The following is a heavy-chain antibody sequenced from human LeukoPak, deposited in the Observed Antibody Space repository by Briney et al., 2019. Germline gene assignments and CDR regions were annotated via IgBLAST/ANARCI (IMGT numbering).Heavy chain of an antibody. J-gene: IGHJ3*02. D-gene: IGHD3-3*01. Sequence: GGSLRLSCAASGFTFTIFGFNRVRKAPVKVSERVSYIDARSGITYYADSVQGRFTISRDNAQESVFLQMNSLRADDTAVYYCARTYDFGRGPPGDAFDNWGPGT. CDR1: GFTFTIFG. V-gene: IGHV3-48*01. CDR3: ARTYDFGRGPPGDAFDN. CDR2: IDARSGIT.